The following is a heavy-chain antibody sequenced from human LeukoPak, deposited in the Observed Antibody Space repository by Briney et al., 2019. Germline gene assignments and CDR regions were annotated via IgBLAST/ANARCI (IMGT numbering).Heavy chain of an antibody. Sequence: GGSLRLSCAASGFTFSSYWMSWVRQAPGKGLEWVANIKQDGSEKYYVDSVKGRFTISRDNAKNSLYLQMNSLRAEDTAVYYCARGRDYYGSGYYFDYWGQGTLVTVSS. J-gene: IGHJ4*02. CDR3: ARGRDYYGSGYYFDY. D-gene: IGHD3-10*01. CDR1: GFTFSSYW. CDR2: IKQDGSEK. V-gene: IGHV3-7*01.